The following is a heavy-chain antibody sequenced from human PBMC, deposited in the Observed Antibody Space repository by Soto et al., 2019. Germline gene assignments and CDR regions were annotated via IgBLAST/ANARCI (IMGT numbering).Heavy chain of an antibody. CDR1: GFTISNYG. CDR3: ATTRVGPCSSSICFSGILDGMDV. Sequence: QVQLVESGGGVVQPGRSLRLSCAASGFTISNYGMHWVRQAPGKGLEWVAVISYDGTITYYADSVKGRFTISRDNSKNTLYLQMNSLRTEYTAVYYCATTRVGPCSSSICFSGILDGMDVWGQGTTVTVSS. J-gene: IGHJ6*02. CDR2: ISYDGTIT. D-gene: IGHD2-2*01. V-gene: IGHV3-30-3*01.